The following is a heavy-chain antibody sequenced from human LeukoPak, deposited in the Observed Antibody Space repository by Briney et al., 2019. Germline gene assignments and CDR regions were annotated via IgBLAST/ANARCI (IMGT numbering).Heavy chain of an antibody. CDR3: AREGYYDRDDAFDI. Sequence: GGSLRLSCAASGFTVSSNYTSWVRQAPGKGLEWVSVIYSGGSTYYADSVKGRFTISRDNSKNTLYLQMNSLRAEDTAVYYCAREGYYDRDDAFDIWGQGTMVTVSS. CDR1: GFTVSSNY. D-gene: IGHD3-22*01. J-gene: IGHJ3*02. CDR2: IYSGGST. V-gene: IGHV3-53*01.